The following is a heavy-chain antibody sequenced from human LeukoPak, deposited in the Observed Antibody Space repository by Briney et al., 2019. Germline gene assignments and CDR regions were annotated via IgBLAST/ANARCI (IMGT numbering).Heavy chain of an antibody. CDR2: FDPEDGET. Sequence: ASVKVSCKVSGCILTELSMHWVRQAPGKGLEWMGGFDPEDGETIYAQKFQGRVTMTDDTSTGTAYMELSGLRSEDTAMYYCAKAPNWVIDYWGQGTLVTVSS. J-gene: IGHJ4*02. CDR3: AKAPNWVIDY. CDR1: GCILTELS. V-gene: IGHV1-24*01. D-gene: IGHD7-27*01.